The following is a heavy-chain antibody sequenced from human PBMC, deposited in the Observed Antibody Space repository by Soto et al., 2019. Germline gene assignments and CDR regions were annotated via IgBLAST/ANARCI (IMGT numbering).Heavy chain of an antibody. D-gene: IGHD6-19*01. Sequence: QVQLQESGPGRVKSSGTLSLTCGVSGDSISSSKWWSWVRQPPGKGLEWIGDIFHTGSTNYNPSLNSRVTISIDKSKNQFSLRLSSVTAADTAVYYCAYSTGWYRIDNWGQRSLVTVSS. CDR1: GDSISSSKW. CDR2: IFHTGST. J-gene: IGHJ4*02. V-gene: IGHV4-4*02. CDR3: AYSTGWYRIDN.